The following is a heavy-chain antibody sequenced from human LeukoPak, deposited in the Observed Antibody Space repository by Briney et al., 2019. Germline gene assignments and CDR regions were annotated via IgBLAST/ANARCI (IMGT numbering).Heavy chain of an antibody. J-gene: IGHJ5*02. CDR1: GFTFSQYS. V-gene: IGHV3-48*01. Sequence: GGSLRLSCAAPGFTFSQYSINWVRQAPGKGLEWVSHLRYTGETFYADSVKGRFTISRDNVRNSLYLQMNSLRAEDTAMYYCARDAGNNGYGCDLWGQGTLVTVSS. CDR3: ARDAGNNGYGCDL. D-gene: IGHD5-12*01. CDR2: LRYTGET.